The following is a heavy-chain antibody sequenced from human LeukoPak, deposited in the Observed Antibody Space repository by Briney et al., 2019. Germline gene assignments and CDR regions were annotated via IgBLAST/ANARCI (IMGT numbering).Heavy chain of an antibody. CDR1: GYSISSGYY. CDR3: ARASPDCSSTSCYTGGAFDI. Sequence: PSETLSLTCAVSGYSISSGYYWGWIRRPPGKGLEWIGSIYHSGSTYYNPSLKSRVTISVDTSKNQFSLKLSSVTAADTAVYYCARASPDCSSTSCYTGGAFDIWGQGTMVTVSS. V-gene: IGHV4-38-2*01. J-gene: IGHJ3*02. CDR2: IYHSGST. D-gene: IGHD2-2*02.